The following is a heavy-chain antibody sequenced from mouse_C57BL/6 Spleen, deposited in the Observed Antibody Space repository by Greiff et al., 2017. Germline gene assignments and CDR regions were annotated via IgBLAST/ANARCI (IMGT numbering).Heavy chain of an antibody. D-gene: IGHD1-1*01. Sequence: QVQLQQSGAELARPGASVKLSCKASGYTFTSYGISWVKQRTVQGLEWIGEIFPRSGNTYYNEKFKGKATLTADKSSSTAYMELRSLTSEDSAVYFCARLVATVGADYWGKGITLTVSS. J-gene: IGHJ2*01. V-gene: IGHV1-81*01. CDR3: ARLVATVGADY. CDR1: GYTFTSYG. CDR2: IFPRSGNT.